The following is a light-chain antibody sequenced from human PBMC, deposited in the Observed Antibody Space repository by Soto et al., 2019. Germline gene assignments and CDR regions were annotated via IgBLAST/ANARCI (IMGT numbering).Light chain of an antibody. CDR1: QSVSSN. J-gene: IGKJ1*01. V-gene: IGKV3-15*01. CDR2: GSS. Sequence: EIVMTQSPATLSVSPGERATLSCRASQSVSSNLAWYQQKPGQAPRLLIYGSSTRATGIPARFSGSGSGTEFTITLSSLQSEDFAVYYCQQYNNWPRTFGQGTKVE. CDR3: QQYNNWPRT.